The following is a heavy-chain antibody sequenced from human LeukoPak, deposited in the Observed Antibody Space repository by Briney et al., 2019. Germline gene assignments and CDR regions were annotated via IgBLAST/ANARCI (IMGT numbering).Heavy chain of an antibody. Sequence: ASVKVSCKASGYIFTSYYIHWVRQAPGHGLEWMGIINPSGGGTSYAQKFQGRVTMTRDTSTSTVYMELSSLKSEDTAVYYCARARPDFDYWGQGTLVTVSS. CDR2: INPSGGGT. CDR3: ARARPDFDY. V-gene: IGHV1-46*01. J-gene: IGHJ4*02. CDR1: GYIFTSYY.